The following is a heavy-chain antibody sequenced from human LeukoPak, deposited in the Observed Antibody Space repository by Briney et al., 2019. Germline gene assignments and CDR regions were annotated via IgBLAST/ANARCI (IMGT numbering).Heavy chain of an antibody. CDR1: GLTVSSNY. V-gene: IGHV3-66*01. D-gene: IGHD2/OR15-2a*01. CDR2: IYRGVNT. J-gene: IGHJ3*02. CDR3: ARVEYDTSSGAFDI. Sequence: PGGSLRFSCAASGLTVSSNYMSWVRQAPGKGLEWVSIIYRGVNTYYADSVKGRFTISRDNSKNTLYLQMNSLRAEDTAVYYCARVEYDTSSGAFDIWGQGTMVTVSS.